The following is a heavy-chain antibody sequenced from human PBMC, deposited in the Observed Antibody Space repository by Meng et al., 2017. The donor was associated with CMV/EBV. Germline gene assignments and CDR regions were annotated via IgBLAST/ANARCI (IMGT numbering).Heavy chain of an antibody. Sequence: VQLHGSCPRLVRASETLSLTCTFSGGSISSYYWSWIRQSDGTGLVWIGRIYTSGSTNYNPSLKSRVTMSVDTSKNQFSLKLSSVTAADTAVYYCAREMPIAAAGCFDYWGQGTLVTVSS. CDR2: IYTSGST. CDR3: AREMPIAAAGCFDY. D-gene: IGHD6-13*01. CDR1: GGSISSYY. J-gene: IGHJ4*02. V-gene: IGHV4-4*07.